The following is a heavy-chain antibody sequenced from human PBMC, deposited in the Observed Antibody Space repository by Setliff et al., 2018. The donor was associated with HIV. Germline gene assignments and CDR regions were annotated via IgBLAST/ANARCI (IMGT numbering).Heavy chain of an antibody. CDR2: INWSGAAT. CDR1: GFTVSSNY. J-gene: IGHJ4*02. CDR3: ASLFSKEVAGDDY. V-gene: IGHV3-20*04. D-gene: IGHD6-19*01. Sequence: GGSLRLSCAASGFTVSSNYMTWVRQAPGKGLEWVSGINWSGAATGYADSVKGRFTISRDNTKNSLYLQMNRLRAEDTALYYCASLFSKEVAGDDYWGQGTLVTVSS.